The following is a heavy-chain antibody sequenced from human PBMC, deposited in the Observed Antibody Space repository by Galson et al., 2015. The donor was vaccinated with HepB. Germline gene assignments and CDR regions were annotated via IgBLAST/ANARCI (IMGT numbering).Heavy chain of an antibody. Sequence: SVKVSCKASGYTFTSYGISWVRQAPGQGPEWMGWISAYNGNTNYAQKLQGRVTMTTDASTSTAYMELRSLRSDDTAVYYCARVVVAPPTLNDYWGQGTLVTVSS. CDR1: GYTFTSYG. V-gene: IGHV1-18*01. J-gene: IGHJ4*02. D-gene: IGHD2-21*01. CDR2: ISAYNGNT. CDR3: ARVVVAPPTLNDY.